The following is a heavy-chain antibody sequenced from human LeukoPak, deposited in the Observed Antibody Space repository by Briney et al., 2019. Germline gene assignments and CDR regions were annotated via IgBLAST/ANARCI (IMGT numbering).Heavy chain of an antibody. CDR2: IYPGDSDT. CDR1: AYSFTSYW. Sequence: RGETLKISCKGSAYSFTSYWSGCVRQMPGKGLEWIGIIYPGDSDTRYSPSVQGQVNISADTSISTAYLQWSSLKASDTAMYYCARQEYCSGGSCYTWFDPWGQGTLVTVSS. D-gene: IGHD2-15*01. J-gene: IGHJ5*02. V-gene: IGHV5-51*01. CDR3: ARQEYCSGGSCYTWFDP.